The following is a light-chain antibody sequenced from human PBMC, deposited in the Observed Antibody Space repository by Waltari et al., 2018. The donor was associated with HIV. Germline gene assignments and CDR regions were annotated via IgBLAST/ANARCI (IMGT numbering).Light chain of an antibody. Sequence: EILLTQSPGPLSLSPGERAILSCRASESVSRTYLAWYQQKPGQAPRLLISGGSNRATGIPDRFRGSGSGTDFTLTISRLEPEDFAVYYCQQYGGSPIFTFGPGTKVEIK. CDR3: QQYGGSPIFT. V-gene: IGKV3-20*01. CDR1: ESVSRTY. J-gene: IGKJ3*01. CDR2: GGS.